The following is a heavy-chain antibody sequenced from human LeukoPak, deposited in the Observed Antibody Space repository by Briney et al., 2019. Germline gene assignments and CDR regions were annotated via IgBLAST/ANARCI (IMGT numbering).Heavy chain of an antibody. V-gene: IGHV3-48*01. D-gene: IGHD5-18*01. Sequence: GGSLRLSCAASRFTFSTYSINWVRRAPGKGLEWVSYISSSTSTIYYADSVKGRFTISRDNAKNSLYLQMNSLRAEDTAVYYCAGGYSYGGGVDYWGQGTLVTVSS. CDR3: AGGYSYGGGVDY. CDR2: ISSSTSTI. J-gene: IGHJ4*02. CDR1: RFTFSTYS.